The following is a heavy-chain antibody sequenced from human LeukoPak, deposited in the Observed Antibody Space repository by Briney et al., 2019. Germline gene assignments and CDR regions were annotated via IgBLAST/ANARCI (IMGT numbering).Heavy chain of an antibody. D-gene: IGHD2-2*01. CDR1: GFTFSSYS. J-gene: IGHJ5*02. CDR2: ISSSSSYI. CDR3: ARDKVVPAAMFANWFDP. Sequence: PGGSLRLSCAASGFTFSSYSMNWVRQAPGKGLEWVSSISSSSSYIYYADSVKGRFTISRDNAKNSRYLQMNSLRAEDTAVYYCARDKVVPAAMFANWFDPWGQGTLVTVSS. V-gene: IGHV3-21*01.